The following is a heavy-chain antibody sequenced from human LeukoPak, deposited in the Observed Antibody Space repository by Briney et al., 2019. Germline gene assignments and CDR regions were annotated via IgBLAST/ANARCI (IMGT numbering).Heavy chain of an antibody. CDR2: IYTSGST. CDR1: GGSISSGSYY. J-gene: IGHJ6*03. CDR3: ARASGSSWPYYYYYYYMDV. Sequence: SQTLSLTWTVSGGSISSGSYYWSWIRQPAGKGLEWIGRIYTSGSTNYNPSLKSRVTISVDTSKNQLSLKLSSVTAADTAVYYCARASGSSWPYYYYYYYMDVWGKGTTVTVSS. D-gene: IGHD6-13*01. V-gene: IGHV4-61*02.